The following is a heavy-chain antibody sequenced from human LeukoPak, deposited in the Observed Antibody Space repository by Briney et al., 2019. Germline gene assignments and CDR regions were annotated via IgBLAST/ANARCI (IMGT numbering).Heavy chain of an antibody. CDR1: GYTFTGYY. V-gene: IGHV1-2*06. Sequence: GASVKVSCKAAGYTFTGYYMFWVRQAPGQGLEWMGRINSNSGGTNYAQKFQGRVTMTRDTSISTAYMELSRLRSDDTAVYYCARGYCSGGSCYSVENWFDPWGQGTLVTVSS. CDR3: ARGYCSGGSCYSVENWFDP. J-gene: IGHJ5*02. CDR2: INSNSGGT. D-gene: IGHD2-15*01.